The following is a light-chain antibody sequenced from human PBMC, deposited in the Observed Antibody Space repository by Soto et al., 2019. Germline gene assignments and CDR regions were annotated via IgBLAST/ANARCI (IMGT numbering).Light chain of an antibody. CDR3: KVWDISSGNVV. V-gene: IGLV3-21*01. CDR2: YDS. J-gene: IGLJ3*02. CDR1: NIGSKS. Sequence: SYELTQPPSVSVAPGKTASVACGGSNIGSKSLHWYQKKSGQAPVLVMYYDSDRPSGIPERFSGSNSGNTATLTISRVEAGDEAEYYYKVWDISSGNVVFGGGTKVTVL.